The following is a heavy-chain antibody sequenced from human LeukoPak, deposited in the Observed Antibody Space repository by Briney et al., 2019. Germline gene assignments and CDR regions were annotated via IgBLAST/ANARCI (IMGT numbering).Heavy chain of an antibody. J-gene: IGHJ4*02. CDR2: IIPIFGTA. CDR1: GGTFSSYA. Sequence: ASVKVSCKASGGTFSSYAISWVRQAPGQGLEWMGGIIPIFGTANYAQKFQGRVTITADESTSTAYMELSSLRSEDTAVYYCARATVPYYDSSGYFDYWGQGTLVTVSS. V-gene: IGHV1-69*13. D-gene: IGHD3-22*01. CDR3: ARATVPYYDSSGYFDY.